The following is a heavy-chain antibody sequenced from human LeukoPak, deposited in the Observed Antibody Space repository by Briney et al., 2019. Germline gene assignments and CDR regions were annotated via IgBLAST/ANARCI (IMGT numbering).Heavy chain of an antibody. CDR2: IWYDGSNK. V-gene: IGHV3-33*06. D-gene: IGHD3-22*01. CDR1: GFTFSSYG. J-gene: IGHJ4*02. Sequence: GGSLRLSCAASGFTFSSYGMHWVRQAPGKGLEWVAVIWYDGSNKYYVDSVKGRFTISRDNSKNTLYLQMNSLRAEDTAVYYCVKSLDRHYYDIHGPLSHWGQGTLVTVSS. CDR3: VKSLDRHYYDIHGPLSH.